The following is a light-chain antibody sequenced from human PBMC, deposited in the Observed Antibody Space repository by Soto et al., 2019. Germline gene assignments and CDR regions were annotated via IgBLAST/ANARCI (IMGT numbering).Light chain of an antibody. J-gene: IGLJ1*01. Sequence: QSALTQPASVSGSPGHSITISCTGTSSDVGGYNYVSWYQQHPGKAPKLMIYDVSNRPSGVSNRFSGSKSGNTASLTISGLQAEDEADYYCSSYTSSSTGVFGTGTKVTVL. CDR3: SSYTSSSTGV. CDR1: SSDVGGYNY. V-gene: IGLV2-14*01. CDR2: DVS.